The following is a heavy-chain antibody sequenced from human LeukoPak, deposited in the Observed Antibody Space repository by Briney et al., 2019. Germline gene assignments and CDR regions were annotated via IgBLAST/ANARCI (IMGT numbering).Heavy chain of an antibody. D-gene: IGHD2-2*01. J-gene: IGHJ4*02. V-gene: IGHV4-34*01. Sequence: SETLSLTCAVYGGSFSGYYWSWIRQPPGKGLAWIGEINHSGSTNYNPSLKSRVTISVDTAKNQFSRKLSSVTAADTAVYYCASLSIVQNCSSTSCYLRGTSSIDYWGQGTLVTVSS. CDR2: INHSGST. CDR1: GGSFSGYY. CDR3: ASLSIVQNCSSTSCYLRGTSSIDY.